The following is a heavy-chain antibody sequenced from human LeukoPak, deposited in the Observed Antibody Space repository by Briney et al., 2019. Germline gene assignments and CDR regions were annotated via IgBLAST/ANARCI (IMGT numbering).Heavy chain of an antibody. CDR2: MNPNSGNT. J-gene: IGHJ4*02. Sequence: ASVKVSCKASGYTFTSYDINWVRQATGQGLEWMGWMNPNSGNTGYAQKFQGRVTMTRDTSTSTVYMELSSLRSEDTAVYYCAMRGYSYGYNFDYWGQGTLVTVSS. D-gene: IGHD5-18*01. CDR3: AMRGYSYGYNFDY. V-gene: IGHV1-8*01. CDR1: GYTFTSYD.